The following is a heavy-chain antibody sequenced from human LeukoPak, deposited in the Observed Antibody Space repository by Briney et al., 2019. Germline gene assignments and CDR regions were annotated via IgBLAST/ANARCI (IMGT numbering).Heavy chain of an antibody. Sequence: GGSLRLSCAASGFTFSTYWMHWVRQAPGKGLVWVSRISSDGITTTYADSVKGRFSISRDNAENTLWLQMNSLRAEDTAVYYCARDREGNYYDSGGSDYWGQGTLVTVSS. V-gene: IGHV3-74*01. CDR3: ARDREGNYYDSGGSDY. CDR1: GFTFSTYW. D-gene: IGHD3-22*01. CDR2: ISSDGITT. J-gene: IGHJ4*02.